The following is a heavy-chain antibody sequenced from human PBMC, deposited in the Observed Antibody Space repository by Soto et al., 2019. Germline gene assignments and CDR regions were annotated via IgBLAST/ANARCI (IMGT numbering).Heavy chain of an antibody. CDR3: AKKVYHRFDP. CDR2: ISTSGDNT. CDR1: GVTFSSYA. Sequence: EVQLLESGGGLVQPGGSLRLSCAASGVTFSSYAMTWVRQAPGKGLEWVSAISTSGDNTYYADSVKGRFTISRDNSQNTLYLQMNSLRAEDTAIYYCAKKVYHRFDPWGQGTLVTVSS. V-gene: IGHV3-23*01. J-gene: IGHJ5*02.